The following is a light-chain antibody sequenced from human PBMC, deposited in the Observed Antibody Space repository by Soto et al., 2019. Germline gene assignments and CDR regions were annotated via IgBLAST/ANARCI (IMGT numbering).Light chain of an antibody. CDR2: EVS. CDR3: SSYTTIKTVV. CDR1: SSDVGGYNY. Sequence: QSVLTQPASVSGSPGQSITISCTGTSSDVGGYNYVSWYQQHPGKAPKLMIYEVSHRPSGVSNRFSGSKSGNTAYLTISGVQPEDEADYHCSSYTTIKTVVFGGGTKLTVL. V-gene: IGLV2-14*01. J-gene: IGLJ2*01.